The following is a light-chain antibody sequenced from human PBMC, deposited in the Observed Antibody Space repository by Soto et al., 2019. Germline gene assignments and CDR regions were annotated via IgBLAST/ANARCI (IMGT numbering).Light chain of an antibody. CDR2: EVS. Sequence: QSALTQPASVSGAPGRSITISCSGTSSDVGDYKYVSWYQKHPGKAPKALIYEVSNRPSDVSLRFSGSKSGTTAFLTISGLQAEDEADYYCSSFINRSTIVFGSGTKLT. CDR3: SSFINRSTIV. J-gene: IGLJ1*01. V-gene: IGLV2-14*01. CDR1: SSDVGDYKY.